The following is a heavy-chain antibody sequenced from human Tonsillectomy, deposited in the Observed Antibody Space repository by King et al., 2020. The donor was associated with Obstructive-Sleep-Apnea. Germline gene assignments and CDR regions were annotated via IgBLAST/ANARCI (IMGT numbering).Heavy chain of an antibody. CDR2: IYYSGST. CDR3: ARGYTYGSLSVSFDY. J-gene: IGHJ4*02. D-gene: IGHD5-18*01. V-gene: IGHV4-59*08. Sequence: VQLQESGPGLVKPSETLSLTCTVSGGSISSYYWSWIRQPPGKGLEWIGYIYYSGSTNYNPSLKSRVTISVDTSKNQFSLRLSSVTAADTAVYYCARGYTYGSLSVSFDYWGQGTLVTVSS. CDR1: GGSISSYY.